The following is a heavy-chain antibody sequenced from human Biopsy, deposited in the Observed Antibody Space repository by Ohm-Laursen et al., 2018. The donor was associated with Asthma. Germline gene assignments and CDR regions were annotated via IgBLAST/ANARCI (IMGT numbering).Heavy chain of an antibody. CDR1: GGTFSTFG. CDR3: ARDYDGDYVQRHLPLAY. J-gene: IGHJ4*02. CDR2: IIPLYGTA. V-gene: IGHV1-69*15. Sequence: SSVKVSCKASGGTFSTFGISWVRQAPGQGLEWMGRIIPLYGTATYAQNFQGRLTLTADESTSTAYMELSSLRSEDTAVYFCARDYDGDYVQRHLPLAYWGQGTLVTVSS. D-gene: IGHD4-17*01.